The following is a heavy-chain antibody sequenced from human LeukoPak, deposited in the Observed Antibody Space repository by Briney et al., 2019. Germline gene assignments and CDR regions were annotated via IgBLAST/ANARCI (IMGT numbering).Heavy chain of an antibody. Sequence: KTGGSLRLSCAASGFTFSNAWMSWVRQAPGKGLEWVGRIKSKTDGGTTDYAAPVKGRFTISRDDSKNTLYLQMNSLKTEDTAVYYCTTLYYYGSGSLWARRERRPYWGQGTLVTVSS. CDR1: GFTFSNAW. CDR2: IKSKTDGGTT. CDR3: TTLYYYGSGSLWARRERRPY. D-gene: IGHD3-10*01. J-gene: IGHJ4*02. V-gene: IGHV3-15*01.